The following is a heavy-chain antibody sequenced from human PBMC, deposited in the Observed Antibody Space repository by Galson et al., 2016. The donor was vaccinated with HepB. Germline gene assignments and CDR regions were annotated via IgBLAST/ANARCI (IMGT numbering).Heavy chain of an antibody. J-gene: IGHJ3*01. V-gene: IGHV3-7*03. CDR1: GFTFSRYW. Sequence: SLRLSCAASGFTFSRYWMNWVRQAPGKGLEWVANIQHDGTKQYYVDSVKGRFAISRDNAKNPLYLQMNSLRGEDTAVYYCARDQDVEESSGWYAAVDLWGRGTMVTVSS. CDR2: IQHDGTKQ. D-gene: IGHD6-19*01. CDR3: ARDQDVEESSGWYAAVDL.